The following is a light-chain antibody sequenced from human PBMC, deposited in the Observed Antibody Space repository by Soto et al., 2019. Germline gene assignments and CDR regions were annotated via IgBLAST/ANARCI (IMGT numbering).Light chain of an antibody. CDR1: QSVNKY. V-gene: IGKV3-15*01. Sequence: EIVLTQSPATLSLPPGDRATLSCRASQSVNKYLAWFQQKPGQAPRLLIYGASTRATGIPARFSGSGSGTEFTLTISSLQSEDFAVYYCQQYNVWPPLFGQGTRLEIK. CDR2: GAS. CDR3: QQYNVWPPL. J-gene: IGKJ5*01.